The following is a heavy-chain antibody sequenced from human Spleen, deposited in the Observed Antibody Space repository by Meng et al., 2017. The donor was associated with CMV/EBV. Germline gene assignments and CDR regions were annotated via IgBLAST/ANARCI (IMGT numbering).Heavy chain of an antibody. V-gene: IGHV1-69*06. J-gene: IGHJ6*02. CDR2: IIPLFGAT. CDR3: ARGGTYSDDYYGMDV. Sequence: SVKVSCKASGYTFTGYYMRWVRQAPGQGLEWMGWIIPLFGATLYAQKFQGRVTIRADKSTGTAYVEVNSLSPEDTAVYYCARGGTYSDDYYGMDVWGLGTMVTVSS. CDR1: GYTFTGYY. D-gene: IGHD1-26*01.